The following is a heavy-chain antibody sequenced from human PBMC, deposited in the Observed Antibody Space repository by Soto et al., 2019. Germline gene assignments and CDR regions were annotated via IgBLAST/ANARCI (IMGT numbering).Heavy chain of an antibody. D-gene: IGHD3-9*01. CDR2: IYYRGNT. V-gene: IGHV4-59*08. J-gene: IGHJ4*02. CDR1: GGSIGTYY. Sequence: SETLSLTCTVSGGSIGTYYWSWIRQPPGKGLEWIGYIYYRGNTDYNPSLKSRVTISLDTPKNQFSLKLSPVTAADTAVYYCARHPGYYDILTGYTTYYFDYWGQGILVTVSS. CDR3: ARHPGYYDILTGYTTYYFDY.